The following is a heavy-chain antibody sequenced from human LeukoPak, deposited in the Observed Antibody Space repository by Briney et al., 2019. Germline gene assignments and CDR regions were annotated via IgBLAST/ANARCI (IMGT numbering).Heavy chain of an antibody. CDR2: IAYDGSRA. CDR3: TRYNNDHFDY. J-gene: IGHJ4*02. V-gene: IGHV3-33*01. CDR1: GFTFGGYG. Sequence: GGSLRLSCAVSGFTFGGYGMHWFRQTPGKGLEWVAVIAYDGSRAFYADSVKGRFTISRDNSKNTMSVQMDDLRAEDTAAYYCTRYNNDHFDYWGQGTLVTVSS. D-gene: IGHD1-14*01.